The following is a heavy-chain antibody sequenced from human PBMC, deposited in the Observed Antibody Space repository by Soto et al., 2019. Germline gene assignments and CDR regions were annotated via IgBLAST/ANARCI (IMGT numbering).Heavy chain of an antibody. J-gene: IGHJ6*02. Sequence: QVQLQQSGPGLVKPSQTLSLTCAISGDSVSSNSAAWNWIRQSPSRGLEWLGRTYYRSKWYNDYAVSVKSRITINPDTSKSQFSLQLNSVTPEDTAVYYCARASQGHSSSWYAGYYGMDVWGQGTTVTVSS. D-gene: IGHD6-13*01. CDR2: TYYRSKWYN. CDR3: ARASQGHSSSWYAGYYGMDV. V-gene: IGHV6-1*01. CDR1: GDSVSSNSAA.